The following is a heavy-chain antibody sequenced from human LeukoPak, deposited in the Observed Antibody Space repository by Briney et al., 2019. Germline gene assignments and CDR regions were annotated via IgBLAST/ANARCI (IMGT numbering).Heavy chain of an antibody. D-gene: IGHD3-16*02. J-gene: IGHJ4*02. CDR3: ARDKGDGAIGP. CDR2: ISGSGGST. V-gene: IGHV3-23*01. Sequence: GGSLRLSCAASGFTFSSYAMSWVRQAPGKGLEWVSAISGSGGSTYYADSVKGRFIISRDNSKNTLYLQMNSLRAEDTAVYYCARDKGDGAIGPWGQGTLVTVSS. CDR1: GFTFSSYA.